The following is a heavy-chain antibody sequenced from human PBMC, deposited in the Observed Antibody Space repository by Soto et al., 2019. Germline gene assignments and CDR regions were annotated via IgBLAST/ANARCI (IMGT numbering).Heavy chain of an antibody. V-gene: IGHV4-4*02. Sequence: PSETLSLTCAISGGSISRSNWWSWVRQPPGKGLEWIGEIYHSGSTNYNPSLKGRVTISVDKSKNQFSLKLSSVTAADTAVYYCARVQRITMVRGVIRWFDPWGQGTLVTVSS. CDR2: IYHSGST. J-gene: IGHJ5*02. CDR3: ARVQRITMVRGVIRWFDP. CDR1: GGSISRSNW. D-gene: IGHD3-10*01.